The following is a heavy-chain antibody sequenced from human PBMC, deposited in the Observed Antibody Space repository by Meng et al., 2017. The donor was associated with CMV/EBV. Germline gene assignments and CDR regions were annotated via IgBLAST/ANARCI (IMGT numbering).Heavy chain of an antibody. CDR1: GFSLSPSGVG. CDR3: AHIGAQYHDFWSGAVVWFDP. V-gene: IGHV2-5*01. Sequence: SGPTLVKPTQTLTLTCTFPGFSLSPSGVGVGWIRQPPGKPLEWLALIYWNDDKRYSPSLKSRLTITKDTSKNQVVLTLTNMDPVDTATYYCAHIGAQYHDFWSGAVVWFDPWGQGTLVTVSS. D-gene: IGHD3-3*01. CDR2: IYWNDDK. J-gene: IGHJ5*02.